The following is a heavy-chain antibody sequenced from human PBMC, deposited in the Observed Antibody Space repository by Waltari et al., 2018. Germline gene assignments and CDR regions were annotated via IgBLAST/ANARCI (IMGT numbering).Heavy chain of an antibody. CDR2: IIPTRAIA. CDR1: GGAFSSYA. J-gene: IGHJ6*02. Sequence: VPLVESGAEVKKPGYSVTVSCKAPGGAFSSYAISWVRQAPGQRLQWMGRIIPTRAIAIYDQKFQGRVTITADESTRTDYTQPSSLAYEDKAVYYCAREGGASYYGMDVWAQGTTVTVSS. D-gene: IGHD3-16*01. V-gene: IGHV1-69*04. CDR3: AREGGASYYGMDV.